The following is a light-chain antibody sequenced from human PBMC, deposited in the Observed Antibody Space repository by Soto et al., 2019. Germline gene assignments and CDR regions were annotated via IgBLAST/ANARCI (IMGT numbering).Light chain of an antibody. CDR2: GAS. J-gene: IGKJ4*01. CDR1: QSVTSNY. V-gene: IGKV3-20*01. Sequence: EIVLTQSPGTLSLSPGDRATLSCRASQSVTSNYLAWYQQKPGQAPRLLLYGASRRAIGIPDRFSSIGSGTDFTLTISTLEPEDFAVYYCQQYDTSPPLPFGGGTKVEIK. CDR3: QQYDTSPPLP.